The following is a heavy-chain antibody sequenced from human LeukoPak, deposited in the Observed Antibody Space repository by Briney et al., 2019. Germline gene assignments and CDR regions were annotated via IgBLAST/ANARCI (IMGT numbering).Heavy chain of an antibody. CDR2: INHSGSA. CDR3: ARERDDSSGYNDY. J-gene: IGHJ4*02. CDR1: GGSFSDYY. D-gene: IGHD3-22*01. V-gene: IGHV4-34*01. Sequence: SETLSLTCAVYGGSFSDYYWSWIRQPPGKGLEWIGEINHSGSANYNPSLKSRVTISVDTSKNQFSLKLSSVTAADTAVYYCARERDDSSGYNDYWGQGTLVTVSS.